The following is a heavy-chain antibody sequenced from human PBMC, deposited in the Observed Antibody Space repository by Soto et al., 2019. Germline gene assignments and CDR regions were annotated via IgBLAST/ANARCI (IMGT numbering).Heavy chain of an antibody. V-gene: IGHV1-8*01. D-gene: IGHD3-10*01. J-gene: IGHJ4*02. Sequence: QVQLVQSGAEVRTPGASVKVSCKASGYTFTSYDINWVRQATGQGPEWMGWMNPDSGNTGYVQKFQGRVTMTRNTAISTAYMELSSLRSEDTAVYYCARSVGGSNVNFDYWGQRTVVTVSS. CDR2: MNPDSGNT. CDR3: ARSVGGSNVNFDY. CDR1: GYTFTSYD.